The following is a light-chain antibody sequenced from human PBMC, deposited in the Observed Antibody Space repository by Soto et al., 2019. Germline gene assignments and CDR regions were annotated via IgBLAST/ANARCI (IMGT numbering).Light chain of an antibody. Sequence: GDIVTMTCRASQTISTWMAVYQQKPGKAPKLLVYDASTLQSGVASRFSGSGSGTEFTLTISSLQPDDFATYDGQRVGRESAAFGQQAMVDIK. J-gene: IGKJ1*01. CDR3: QRVGRESAA. CDR1: QTISTW. V-gene: IGKV1-5*01. CDR2: DAS.